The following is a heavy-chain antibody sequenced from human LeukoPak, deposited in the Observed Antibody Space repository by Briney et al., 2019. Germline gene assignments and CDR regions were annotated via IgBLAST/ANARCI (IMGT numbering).Heavy chain of an antibody. D-gene: IGHD6-6*01. CDR1: AFTFSSYS. CDR2: ISSSSSYI. J-gene: IGHJ4*02. Sequence: GRSLRLSCAASAFTFSSYSMNWVRQAPGKGLEWVSSISSSSSYIYYADSVKGRFTISRDNAKNSLYLQMNRLRAEDTAVYYCARDRLSTLDYWGQGTLVTVSS. CDR3: ARDRLSTLDY. V-gene: IGHV3-21*01.